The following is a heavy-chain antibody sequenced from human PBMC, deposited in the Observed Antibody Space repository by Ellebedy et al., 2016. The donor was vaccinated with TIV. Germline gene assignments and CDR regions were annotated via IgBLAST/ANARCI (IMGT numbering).Heavy chain of an antibody. D-gene: IGHD6-13*01. CDR2: VSYDGSNK. Sequence: GESLKISCAASGFTFNSYAIHWVRQAPGKGLEWVAVVSYDGSNKYYAASVKGRFTISRDNSKNTLYLQMNSLRAEDTAVYYCARDLKKRAAAGTELDYWGQGILVTVSS. CDR1: GFTFNSYA. J-gene: IGHJ4*02. V-gene: IGHV3-30-3*01. CDR3: ARDLKKRAAAGTELDY.